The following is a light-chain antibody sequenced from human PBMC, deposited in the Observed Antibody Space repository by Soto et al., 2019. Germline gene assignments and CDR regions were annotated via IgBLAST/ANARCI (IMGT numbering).Light chain of an antibody. Sequence: DIQMTQSPFTLSASVGDRVTITCRASQSISNWLAWYQQKPGKAPKLLIYQASNLETGVPLRFSGSGSGTEFALTISSLQPDDFATYYCQQYNSYSRMFDQGTKVEIK. CDR3: QQYNSYSRM. J-gene: IGKJ1*01. CDR1: QSISNW. V-gene: IGKV1-5*03. CDR2: QAS.